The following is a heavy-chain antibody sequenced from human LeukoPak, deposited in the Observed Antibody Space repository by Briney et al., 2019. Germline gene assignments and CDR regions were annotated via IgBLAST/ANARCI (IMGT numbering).Heavy chain of an antibody. V-gene: IGHV4-34*01. CDR3: ARGGDIVVVVAATGAFYI. CDR1: GGAFSGYS. D-gene: IGHD2-15*01. J-gene: IGHJ3*02. Sequence: SETLSLTCAVYGGAFSGYSWSWIRQPPGKGLEWIGEINHSGSTNYNPSLKSRVTISVDTSKNQFSLKLSSVTAADTAVYYCARGGDIVVVVAATGAFYIWGEGTMVTVSS. CDR2: INHSGST.